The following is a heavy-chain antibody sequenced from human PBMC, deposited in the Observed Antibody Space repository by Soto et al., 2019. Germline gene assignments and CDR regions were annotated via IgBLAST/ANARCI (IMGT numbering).Heavy chain of an antibody. CDR2: IHGDNGNT. V-gene: IGHV1-3*01. D-gene: IGHD2-2*01. CDR3: AREPVRHQLAPEVYMDV. Sequence: VHLVQSGAEVKKPGASVKVSCKASGYSFSTYAMNWVRQAPGQGLEGMGWIHGDNGNTKYSQKFQGRVTITRDTSASTVTSYMELSSLRSEDTGVYFCAREPVRHQLAPEVYMDVWGEGTTVTVSS. CDR1: GYSFSTYA. J-gene: IGHJ6*03.